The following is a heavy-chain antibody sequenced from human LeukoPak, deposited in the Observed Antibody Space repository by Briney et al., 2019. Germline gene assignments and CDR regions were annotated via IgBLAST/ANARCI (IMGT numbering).Heavy chain of an antibody. CDR2: ISYSGTT. CDR1: GGSISSGSYY. Sequence: SETLSLTCTVSGGSISSGSYYWSWIRQPAGKGLEWIGYISYSGTTSYNPSLKSRVTISIDTSKNQFSLRLSSVTAADTAVYFCARHPLIYYGMDVWGQGTTVTVSS. V-gene: IGHV4-61*10. D-gene: IGHD3/OR15-3a*01. CDR3: ARHPLIYYGMDV. J-gene: IGHJ6*02.